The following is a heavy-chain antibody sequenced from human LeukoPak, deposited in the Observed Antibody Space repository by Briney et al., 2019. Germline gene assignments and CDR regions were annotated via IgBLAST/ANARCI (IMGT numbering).Heavy chain of an antibody. V-gene: IGHV3-74*01. CDR1: GFTFSNYY. Sequence: GGSLRLSCAASGFTFSNYYVHWVRQPPGKGLVWVSRINSDGRDRGYVDPVKGRFTISRDNAKNTVYLQMNSLRAEDTAVYYCATFGFNWNLGYWGQGTLVTVSS. CDR2: INSDGRDR. D-gene: IGHD1-20*01. J-gene: IGHJ4*02. CDR3: ATFGFNWNLGY.